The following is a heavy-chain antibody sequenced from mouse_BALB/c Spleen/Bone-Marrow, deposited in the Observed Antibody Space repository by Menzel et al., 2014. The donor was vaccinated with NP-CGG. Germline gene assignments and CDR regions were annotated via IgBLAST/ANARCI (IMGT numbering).Heavy chain of an antibody. J-gene: IGHJ4*01. CDR1: GFSLTNSG. Sequence: QVQLKESGPGLVAPSQSLSITCTVSGFSLTNSGVFWIRQPPGKGLEWLGVMWAGGSINYNSALVSRLSINKDNSKSQVFLKMNSLQADDTAMYYCARAYNGLYAMDFWGQGTSVTVSS. CDR2: MWAGGSI. CDR3: ARAYNGLYAMDF. V-gene: IGHV2-9*02. D-gene: IGHD1-2*01.